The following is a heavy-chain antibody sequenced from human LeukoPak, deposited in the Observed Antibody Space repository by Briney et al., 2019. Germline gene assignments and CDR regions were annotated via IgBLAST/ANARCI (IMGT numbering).Heavy chain of an antibody. CDR3: ARQVYDSSGYSTDFDY. V-gene: IGHV4-39*01. J-gene: IGHJ4*02. Sequence: PSETLSLTCTVSGGSISSSSYYWGWIRQPPGTGLEWIGSIYYSGSTYYNPSLKSRVTISVDTSKNQFSLKLSSVTAADTAVYYCARQVYDSSGYSTDFDYWGQGTLVTVSS. CDR1: GGSISSSSYY. D-gene: IGHD3-22*01. CDR2: IYYSGST.